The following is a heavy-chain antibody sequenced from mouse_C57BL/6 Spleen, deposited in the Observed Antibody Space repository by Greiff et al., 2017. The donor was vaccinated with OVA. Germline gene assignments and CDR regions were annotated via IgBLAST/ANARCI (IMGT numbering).Heavy chain of an antibody. CDR3: ARGATTVVDY. Sequence: DVQLQESGGGLVKPGGSLKLSCAASGFTFSDYGMHWVRQAPEKGLEWVAYISSGSSTIYYADTVKGRFTISRDNAKNTLFLQMTSLRSEDTAMYYCARGATTVVDYWGQGTTLTVSS. CDR1: GFTFSDYG. D-gene: IGHD1-1*01. V-gene: IGHV5-17*01. CDR2: ISSGSSTI. J-gene: IGHJ2*01.